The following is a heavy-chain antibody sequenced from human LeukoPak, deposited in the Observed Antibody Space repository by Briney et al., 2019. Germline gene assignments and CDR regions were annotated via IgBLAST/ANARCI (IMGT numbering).Heavy chain of an antibody. CDR2: INPNSGGT. CDR1: GYTFTGYY. Sequence: ASVKVSCKASGYTFTGYYMHWVRQAPGQGLEWMGWINPNSGGTNYAQTFEGRDTITRDTSISTAYMELSRLRSDDTAVHYCARAAGYTYGSGSYSAPDSFLYYYYYMDVWGKGTTVTISS. D-gene: IGHD3-10*01. CDR3: ARAAGYTYGSGSYSAPDSFLYYYYYMDV. V-gene: IGHV1-2*02. J-gene: IGHJ6*03.